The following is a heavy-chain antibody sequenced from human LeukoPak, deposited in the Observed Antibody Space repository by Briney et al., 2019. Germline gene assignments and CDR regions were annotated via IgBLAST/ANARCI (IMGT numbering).Heavy chain of an antibody. CDR2: INPNSGGT. CDR3: ARSVVPAAIVYYFDY. CDR1: GYTFTGYY. J-gene: IGHJ4*02. V-gene: IGHV1-2*02. Sequence: ASVKVSCKASGYTFTGYYMHWVRQAPGQGLEWMGWINPNSGGTNYAQKFQGRVTMTRDTSISTAYMELSRLRSDGTAVYYCARSVVPAAIVYYFDYWGQGTLVIVSS. D-gene: IGHD2-2*01.